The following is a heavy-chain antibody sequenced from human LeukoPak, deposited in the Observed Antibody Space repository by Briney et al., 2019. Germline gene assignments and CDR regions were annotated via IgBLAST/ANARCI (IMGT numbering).Heavy chain of an antibody. CDR3: ARESGGRDGSGWQYATDY. D-gene: IGHD6-19*01. Sequence: ASVKVSCKASGYTFTGYYMHWVRQAPGHGLEWMGWINPDSGGTNYAQKFQGRVTMTRDTSINTAYMELNSLRAEDTAVYYCARESGGRDGSGWQYATDYWGQGTLVTVSS. V-gene: IGHV1-2*02. CDR2: INPDSGGT. J-gene: IGHJ4*02. CDR1: GYTFTGYY.